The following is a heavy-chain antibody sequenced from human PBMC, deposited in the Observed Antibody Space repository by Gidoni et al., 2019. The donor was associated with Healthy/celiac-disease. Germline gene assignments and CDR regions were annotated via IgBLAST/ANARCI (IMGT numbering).Heavy chain of an antibody. J-gene: IGHJ5*02. D-gene: IGHD6-13*01. CDR3: ARDHIAAANNWFDP. Sequence: EVQLVESGGGLVKPGGSLRLSCAASGFTFSIYSMNWVRQAPGKGLEWVSSISSSSSYIYYADSVKGRFTISRDNAKNSLYLQMNSLRAEDTAVYYCARDHIAAANNWFDPWGQGTLVTVSS. CDR2: ISSSSSYI. V-gene: IGHV3-21*01. CDR1: GFTFSIYS.